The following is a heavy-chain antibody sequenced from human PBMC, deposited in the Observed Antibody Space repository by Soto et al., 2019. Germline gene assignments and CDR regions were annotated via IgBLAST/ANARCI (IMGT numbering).Heavy chain of an antibody. V-gene: IGHV4-59*01. CDR1: GGSMSSNY. J-gene: IGHJ4*02. CDR2: VYYGGT. D-gene: IGHD4-4*01. CDR3: VSYRGAFYFDH. Sequence: PSETLSLTCTVSGGSMSSNYWSWIRQSPGKGLEWIGFVYYGGTNYNPSFESRVTMSVDTPKNQFSLELSSVTAADTAVYYCVSYRGAFYFDHWGQGALVTVS.